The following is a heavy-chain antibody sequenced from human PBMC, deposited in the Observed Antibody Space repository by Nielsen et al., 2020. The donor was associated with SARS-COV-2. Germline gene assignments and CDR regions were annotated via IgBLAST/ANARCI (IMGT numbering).Heavy chain of an antibody. D-gene: IGHD5-12*01. J-gene: IGHJ6*02. V-gene: IGHV4-31*03. Sequence: SGTLSLTCPVSGGSISSGGYYWSWIRHHPGKGLEWIGYIYLSGRTCYNPSLKSRVTISVDTSKNQFSLSLRSVTAADTAVYYCARESSGYDHYNYGMDVWGQGTTVTVSS. CDR2: IYLSGRT. CDR3: ARESSGYDHYNYGMDV. CDR1: GGSISSGGYY.